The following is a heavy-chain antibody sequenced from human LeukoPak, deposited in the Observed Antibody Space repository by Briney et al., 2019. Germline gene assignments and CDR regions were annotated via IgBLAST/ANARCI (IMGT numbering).Heavy chain of an antibody. Sequence: GGSLRLSCAAPGFTVSSNYMSWVRQAPGKGLEWVSVIYSGGSTYYPDSVKGRFTISRDNSKNTLYLQMNSLRAEDTAVYYCARGSGWYGYDYWGQGTLVTVSS. CDR1: GFTVSSNY. CDR2: IYSGGST. D-gene: IGHD6-19*01. V-gene: IGHV3-53*01. CDR3: ARGSGWYGYDY. J-gene: IGHJ4*02.